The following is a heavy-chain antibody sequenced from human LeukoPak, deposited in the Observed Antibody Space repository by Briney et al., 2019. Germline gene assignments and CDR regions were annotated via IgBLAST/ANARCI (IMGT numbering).Heavy chain of an antibody. V-gene: IGHV3-23*01. J-gene: IGHJ4*02. CDR1: GFTFSSYA. Sequence: GGSLRLSCAASGFTFSSYAMSWVRQAPGKGLEWVSAISGSGGSTYYADSVKGRFTISRDNSKNTLYLQMNSLRAEDTAVYYCAKDQTIFGVVIIPHYFDYWGQGILVTVSS. CDR3: AKDQTIFGVVIIPHYFDY. D-gene: IGHD3-3*01. CDR2: ISGSGGST.